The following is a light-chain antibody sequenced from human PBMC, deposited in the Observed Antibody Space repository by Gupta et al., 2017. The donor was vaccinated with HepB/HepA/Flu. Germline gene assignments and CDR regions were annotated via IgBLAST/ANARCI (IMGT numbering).Light chain of an antibody. CDR3: QSYDHMRDGYGV. CDR1: SSNIGAGYE. CDR2: DNN. J-gene: IGLJ2*01. V-gene: IGLV1-40*01. Sequence: QSVLTQPPSVSGAPGQRVTISCTGSSSNIGAGYEVHWYQHLPGAAPKLLIYDNNNRPSGVPDRFSGSKSGASDSLAITGLQPEDEAEYDCQSYDHMRDGYGVFGGGTKLTVL.